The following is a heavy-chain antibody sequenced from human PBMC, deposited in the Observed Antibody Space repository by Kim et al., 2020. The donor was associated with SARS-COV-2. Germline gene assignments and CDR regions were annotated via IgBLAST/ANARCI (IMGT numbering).Heavy chain of an antibody. V-gene: IGHV3-23*01. J-gene: IGHJ4*02. CDR1: GFSLSSYA. CDR2: MSASGSST. D-gene: IGHD6-6*01. Sequence: GGSLRLSCAASGFSLSSYAMTWVRQAPGKGLEWVSGMSASGSSTYYADSVKGRFTISRDTSRNRLYLQMNSLRAEDTAVYYCGKTTQFTSSGTDYWGQGTLVTVSS. CDR3: GKTTQFTSSGTDY.